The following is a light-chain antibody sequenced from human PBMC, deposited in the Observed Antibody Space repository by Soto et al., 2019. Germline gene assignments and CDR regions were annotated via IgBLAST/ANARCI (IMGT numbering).Light chain of an antibody. CDR3: QQSYSTLFT. V-gene: IGKV1-39*01. CDR1: QSISSY. J-gene: IGKJ3*01. Sequence: DIQMTQSPSSLSASVGDRVTITCRASQSISSYLNWYQQKPGKAPKLLIYAAYSLQSGVPSRFSGSGSGTDFTLTISSLQPEDFANYYCQQSYSTLFTFGPGTKVDIK. CDR2: AAY.